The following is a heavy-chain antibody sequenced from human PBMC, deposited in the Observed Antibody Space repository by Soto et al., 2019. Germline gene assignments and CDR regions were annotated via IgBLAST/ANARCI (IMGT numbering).Heavy chain of an antibody. CDR2: IYYSGST. CDR1: GDSISNSREF. J-gene: IGHJ4*02. CDR3: ARQSAKGDCFDY. Sequence: QLQLQESGPGLVKPSETLSLTCTVSGDSISNSREFWGWIRQSPGKGLEWIASIYYSGSTYYNPSLKSRVTIAVYTSRNQLSLNLSAVTAADTAMYYCARQSAKGDCFDYWGQGTLVTVFS. D-gene: IGHD6-25*01. V-gene: IGHV4-39*01.